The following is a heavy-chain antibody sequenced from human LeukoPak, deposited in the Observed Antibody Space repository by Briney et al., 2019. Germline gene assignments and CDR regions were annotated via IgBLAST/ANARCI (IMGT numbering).Heavy chain of an antibody. J-gene: IGHJ4*02. Sequence: ASVKVSCKASGYTFTSYGISWVRQAPGQGLEWMGWISAYNGNTDYAQKLQGRVNMTTDTSTSTAYMELRSLRSDDTAVYYCARDRYYDSSGYYYYWGQGTLVTVPS. CDR2: ISAYNGNT. CDR3: ARDRYYDSSGYYYY. D-gene: IGHD3-22*01. CDR1: GYTFTSYG. V-gene: IGHV1-18*01.